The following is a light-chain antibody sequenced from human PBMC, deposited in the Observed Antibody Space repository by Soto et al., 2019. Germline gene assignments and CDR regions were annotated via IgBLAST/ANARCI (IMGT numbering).Light chain of an antibody. CDR1: QSVSNNY. V-gene: IGKV3-20*01. CDR2: GAS. J-gene: IGKJ1*01. Sequence: EIVLTQSPGTLSLSPGERGTLSCRASQSVSNNYLAWYQQKPGQAPRLLIYGASSRATGIPDRFSGSGSGTEFTLSIGSLQSEDFAVYYCQQYNDWPPTFGQGTKV. CDR3: QQYNDWPPT.